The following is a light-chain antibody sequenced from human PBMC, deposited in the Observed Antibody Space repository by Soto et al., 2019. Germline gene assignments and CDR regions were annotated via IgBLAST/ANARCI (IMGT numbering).Light chain of an antibody. CDR1: QSVGSSH. CDR3: QQYGSSGT. J-gene: IGKJ1*01. Sequence: EIVLTQSPATLSLSPGERATLSCRASQSVGSSHLAWYQQKPGQAPRLLIYGASSRATGIPDRFSGSGSGTDFTLTISRLEPEDFAVYYCQQYGSSGTFGQGTKVDIK. CDR2: GAS. V-gene: IGKV3-20*01.